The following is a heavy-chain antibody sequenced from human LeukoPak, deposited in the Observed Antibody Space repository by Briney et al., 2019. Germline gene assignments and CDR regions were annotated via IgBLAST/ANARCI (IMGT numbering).Heavy chain of an antibody. Sequence: GGSLRLSCAASGFTFSSYAMSWVRQAPGKGLEWVSAISGSGGSTYYADSVKGRFTISRDNSKNTLYLQMNSLRAEDTAVYYCAKGKEGMIVVVCYFDYWGQGTLVTVSS. V-gene: IGHV3-23*01. CDR1: GFTFSSYA. CDR2: ISGSGGST. J-gene: IGHJ4*02. D-gene: IGHD3-22*01. CDR3: AKGKEGMIVVVCYFDY.